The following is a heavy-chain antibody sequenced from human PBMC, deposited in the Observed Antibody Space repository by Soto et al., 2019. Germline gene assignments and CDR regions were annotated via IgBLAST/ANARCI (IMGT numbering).Heavy chain of an antibody. J-gene: IGHJ4*02. D-gene: IGHD3-22*01. V-gene: IGHV3-23*01. CDR3: AQDKLTYYYDSSGRGYFDY. CDR1: GFTFSSYA. CDR2: ISGSGGST. Sequence: EVQLLESGGGLVQPGGSLRLSCAASGFTFSSYAMSWVRQAPGEGLEWVSGISGSGGSTYYADSVKGRFTISRDNSKNTLFLQMNSLRAEDTAVYYCAQDKLTYYYDSSGRGYFDYWGQGTLVTVSS.